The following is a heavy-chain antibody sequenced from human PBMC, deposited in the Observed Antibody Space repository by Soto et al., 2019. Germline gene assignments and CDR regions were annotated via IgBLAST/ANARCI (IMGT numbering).Heavy chain of an antibody. CDR3: IVWSGYSLGHFQL. CDR1: GFTFSSYW. CDR2: INSDGSST. D-gene: IGHD3-3*01. V-gene: IGHV3-74*01. Sequence: PGGSLRLSCAASGFTFSSYWIHWVRQPPGKGLVWVSRINSDGSSTAYAGSVKGRFTISRDNAKNTLYLQMNSLRAEDTAVYYCIVWSGYSLGHFQLWGQGTLVTVSS. J-gene: IGHJ1*01.